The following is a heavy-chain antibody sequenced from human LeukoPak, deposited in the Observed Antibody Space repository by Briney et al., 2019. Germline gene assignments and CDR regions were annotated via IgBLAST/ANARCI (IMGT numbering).Heavy chain of an antibody. CDR1: GGSISSYY. CDR3: ARLPCGGDCYNWFDP. V-gene: IGHV4-59*01. Sequence: SETLSLTCTVSGGSISSYYWSWIRQPPGKGLEWIGYTYYSGSTNYNPSLKSRVTISVDTSKNQFSLKLSSVTAADTAVYYCARLPCGGDCYNWFDPWGQGTLVTVSS. D-gene: IGHD2-21*02. J-gene: IGHJ5*02. CDR2: TYYSGST.